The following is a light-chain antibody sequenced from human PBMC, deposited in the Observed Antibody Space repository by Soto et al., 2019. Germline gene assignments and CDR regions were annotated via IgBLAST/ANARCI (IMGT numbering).Light chain of an antibody. Sequence: DIQMTQSPSTLSASVGDRVTITCRASQSISSWLAWYLQKPGKAPQLLIYKASNLQDGVPSRFSGSGSGTEFTLTINSLQPDDFATYYCQQYSSYSSYTFGQGTKLEIK. CDR2: KAS. J-gene: IGKJ2*01. CDR3: QQYSSYSSYT. CDR1: QSISSW. V-gene: IGKV1-5*03.